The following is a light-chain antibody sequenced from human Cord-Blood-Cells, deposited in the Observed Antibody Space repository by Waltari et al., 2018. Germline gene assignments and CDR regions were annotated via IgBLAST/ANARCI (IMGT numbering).Light chain of an antibody. CDR2: EVS. J-gene: IGLJ1*01. Sequence: QSALTQPASVSGSPGQSITISCTGTSSDVGGYNYVSWYQQHPGKAPKLMHYEVSNRPSGVSNRFSGSKSGNAASLTISGLQAEDEADYYCSSYTSSSTLVFGTGTKVTVL. V-gene: IGLV2-14*01. CDR3: SSYTSSSTLV. CDR1: SSDVGGYNY.